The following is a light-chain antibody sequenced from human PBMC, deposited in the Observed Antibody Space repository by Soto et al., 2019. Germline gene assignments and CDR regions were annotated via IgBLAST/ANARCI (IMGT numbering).Light chain of an antibody. Sequence: QSALTQTPSVSGSPGQSVGISCTGLSSDVGVYKFVSWYQQRPGKAPKLIIYDVNKCPSGIPDRFSGSKSGDTASLTISGLRAEDEADYYCYSYASTFAVFGGGTKVTVL. V-gene: IGLV2-11*01. CDR3: YSYASTFAV. CDR1: SSDVGVYKF. J-gene: IGLJ2*01. CDR2: DVN.